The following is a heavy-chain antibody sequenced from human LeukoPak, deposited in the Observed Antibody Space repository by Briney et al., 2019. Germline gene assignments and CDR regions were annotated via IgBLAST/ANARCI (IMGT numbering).Heavy chain of an antibody. Sequence: SQTLSLTCTVSGGSISSGGYYWSWIRQPPGKGLEWIGYIYHSGSTNYNPSLKSRVTISVDTSKNQFSLRLSSVTAADTAVYYCARGPRARAWFDPWGQGTLVTVSS. CDR2: IYHSGST. V-gene: IGHV4-30-2*01. J-gene: IGHJ5*02. CDR1: GGSISSGGYY. CDR3: ARGPRARAWFDP.